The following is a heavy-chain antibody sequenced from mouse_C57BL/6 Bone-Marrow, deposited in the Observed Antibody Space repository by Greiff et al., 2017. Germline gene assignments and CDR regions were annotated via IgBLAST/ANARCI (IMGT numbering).Heavy chain of an antibody. J-gene: IGHJ3*01. D-gene: IGHD3-1*01. CDR2: IWSGGST. V-gene: IGHV2-2*01. CDR1: GFSLTSYG. Sequence: VQLKQSGPGLVQPSQSLSITCTVSGFSLTSYGVHWVRQSPGKGLEWLGVIWSGGSTDYNAAFISRLSISKDNSKSQVFFKMNSLQADDTAIYYCASPGARAYWGQGTLVTVSA. CDR3: ASPGARAY.